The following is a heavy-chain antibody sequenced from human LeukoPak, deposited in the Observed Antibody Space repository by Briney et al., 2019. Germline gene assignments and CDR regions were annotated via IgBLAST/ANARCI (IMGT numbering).Heavy chain of an antibody. D-gene: IGHD4-17*01. CDR1: GYTFTGCY. CDR2: INPNSGGT. CDR3: RTDRYGDYGDYIDY. V-gene: IGHV1-2*02. Sequence: ASVKVSCKASGYTFTGCYMHWVRRAPGQGLEWMGWINPNSGGTNYAQKFQGRVTMTRDTSISTAYMELSRLRSDDTAVYYCRTDRYGDYGDYIDYWGQGTLVTVSS. J-gene: IGHJ4*02.